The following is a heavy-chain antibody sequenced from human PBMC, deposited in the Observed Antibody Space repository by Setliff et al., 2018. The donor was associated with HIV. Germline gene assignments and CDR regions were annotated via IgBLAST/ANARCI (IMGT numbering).Heavy chain of an antibody. CDR3: AKGVKYYDSSGSHD. V-gene: IGHV3-23*01. CDR1: GFTFSSYA. J-gene: IGHJ4*02. D-gene: IGHD3-22*01. Sequence: GESLKISCAASGFTFSSYAMSWVRQAPGKGLEWVSAISGSGGSTYYADSVKGRFTISRDNSKNTLYLQMNSLRAEDTAVYYCAKGVKYYDSSGSHDWGQGTLVTVSS. CDR2: ISGSGGST.